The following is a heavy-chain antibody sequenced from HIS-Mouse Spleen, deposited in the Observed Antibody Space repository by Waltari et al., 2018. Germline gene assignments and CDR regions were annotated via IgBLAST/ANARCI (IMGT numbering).Heavy chain of an antibody. V-gene: IGHV3-30*18. CDR1: GFTFSSYG. J-gene: IGHJ4*02. CDR2: IVYDGSNK. CDR3: AKDKHHAFDY. Sequence: QVQLVESGGGVVQPGRSLRLSCAASGFTFSSYGMHWVRQAPGKGLGWCAVIVYDGSNKYYADSVKGRFTISRDNSKNTLYLQMNSLRAEDTAVYYCAKDKHHAFDYWGQGTLVTVSS.